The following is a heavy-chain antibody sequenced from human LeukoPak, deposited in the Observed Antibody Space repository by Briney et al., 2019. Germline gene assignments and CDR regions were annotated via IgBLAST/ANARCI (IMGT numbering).Heavy chain of an antibody. CDR2: IYYSGST. D-gene: IGHD3-22*01. CDR1: AGSISSYY. V-gene: IGHV4-59*12. Sequence: SETLSLTCNVSAGSISSYYWSRIRQPPGKGLEWIGYIYYSGSTNYNPSLKSRVTISVDTSKNQFSLKLSSVTAADTAVYYCASGSYSGYYYFDYWGQGTLVTVSS. CDR3: ASGSYSGYYYFDY. J-gene: IGHJ4*02.